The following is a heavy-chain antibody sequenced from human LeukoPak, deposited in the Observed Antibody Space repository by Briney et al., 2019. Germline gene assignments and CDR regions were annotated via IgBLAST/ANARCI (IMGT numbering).Heavy chain of an antibody. D-gene: IGHD5-18*01. CDR2: VYCRGTT. V-gene: IGHV4-59*08. J-gene: IGHJ3*02. CDR3: ARTPERRGYSYRVDAFDI. Sequence: SETLSLTCSVSGASITKDFWNWIRQPPGKGLEWIGFVYCRGTTNSNPALKSRVTISVDTSKNQFSLKLTSVTAADTAIYYCARTPERRGYSYRVDAFDIWGPGTMVTVSS. CDR1: GASITKDF.